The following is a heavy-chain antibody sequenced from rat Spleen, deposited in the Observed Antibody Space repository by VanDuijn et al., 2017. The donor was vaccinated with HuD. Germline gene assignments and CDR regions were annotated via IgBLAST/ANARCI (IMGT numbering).Heavy chain of an antibody. CDR3: ARQSAPFDY. D-gene: IGHD3-1*01. CDR2: ISYDGSST. Sequence: EVQLVESDGGLVQPGRSLKLSCAASGFTFSDYYMAWVRQAPTKGLEWVATISYDGSSTYYRDSVKGRFTISRDNAKSTLYLQMDSLRSEDTATYYCARQSAPFDYWGQGVMVTVSS. J-gene: IGHJ2*01. V-gene: IGHV5-29*01. CDR1: GFTFSDYY.